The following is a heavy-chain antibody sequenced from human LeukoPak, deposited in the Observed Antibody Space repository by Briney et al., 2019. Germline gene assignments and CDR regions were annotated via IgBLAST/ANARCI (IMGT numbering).Heavy chain of an antibody. V-gene: IGHV1-69*04. CDR2: IIPILGIA. CDR1: GGTFSSYA. D-gene: IGHD4-11*01. J-gene: IGHJ6*02. Sequence: SVKVSCKASGGTFSSYAISWVRQAPGQGLEWMGRIIPILGIANYAQKFQGRVTITADKSTSTAYMELSSLRSEDTAVYYCARVPSPRDYSNYGNPYYYYYYGMDVWGQGTTVTVSS. CDR3: ARVPSPRDYSNYGNPYYYYYYGMDV.